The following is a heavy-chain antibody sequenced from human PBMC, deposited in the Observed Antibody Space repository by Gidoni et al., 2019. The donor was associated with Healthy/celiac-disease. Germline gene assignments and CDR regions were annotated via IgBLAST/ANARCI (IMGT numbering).Heavy chain of an antibody. J-gene: IGHJ5*02. CDR3: ARSFVRLVSWFDP. D-gene: IGHD6-19*01. CDR1: GGSFSGYY. Sequence: VQLPPLVAGLLKPSAPLSLPCSVSGGSFSGYYWCWIRPRPGKGLEWIGEINHRGSTNYNPSLKSRVTISVDTSKNQFSLKLSSVTAADTAVYYCARSFVRLVSWFDPWGQGTLVTVSS. CDR2: INHRGST. V-gene: IGHV4-34*01.